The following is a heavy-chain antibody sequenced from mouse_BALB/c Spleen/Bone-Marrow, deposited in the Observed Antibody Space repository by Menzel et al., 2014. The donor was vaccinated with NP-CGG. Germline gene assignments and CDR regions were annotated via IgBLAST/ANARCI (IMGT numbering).Heavy chain of an antibody. CDR1: GYAFTDYL. J-gene: IGHJ2*01. D-gene: IGHD2-3*01. V-gene: IGHV1-54*01. CDR2: INPGSGST. Sequence: QVQLKDSGAELVRPGTSVKVSCKASGYAFTDYLMEWLKQGPGQGLEWIGVINPGSGSTNYNEKFKDKATLTADTSSNTAYMQLSSLTSDDSAVYFCARYDGYLDYWGQGTTLTVSS. CDR3: ARYDGYLDY.